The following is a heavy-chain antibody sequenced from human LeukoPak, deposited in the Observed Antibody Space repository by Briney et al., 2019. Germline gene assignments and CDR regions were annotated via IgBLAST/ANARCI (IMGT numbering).Heavy chain of an antibody. CDR2: IKSDGSST. J-gene: IGHJ4*02. V-gene: IGHV3-74*01. CDR1: GFTFSKYW. Sequence: PGGSLRLSCAASGFTFSKYWMHWARQAPGKGLVWVSRIKSDGSSTSYADSVKGRFTISRDNAKNTLYLQMNSLRAEDTAVYFCARDTSLYCSGGSCFSDYFDYWGQGTLVTVSS. D-gene: IGHD2-15*01. CDR3: ARDTSLYCSGGSCFSDYFDY.